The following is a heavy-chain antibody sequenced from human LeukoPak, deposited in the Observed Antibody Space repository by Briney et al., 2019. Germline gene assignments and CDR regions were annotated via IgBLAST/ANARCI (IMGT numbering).Heavy chain of an antibody. CDR2: IYSSGST. V-gene: IGHV4-59*08. D-gene: IGHD3-16*01. CDR3: ARRGTPYYYYYMDV. Sequence: SETLSLTCTVFGGSINTYYWSWIRQSPGKGLEFIGYIYSSGSTDYNPSLKSRVVISIDTSKSQFSLKMNSVTAADTAVYYCARRGTPYYYYYMDVWGKGPQSPSP. J-gene: IGHJ6*03. CDR1: GGSINTYY.